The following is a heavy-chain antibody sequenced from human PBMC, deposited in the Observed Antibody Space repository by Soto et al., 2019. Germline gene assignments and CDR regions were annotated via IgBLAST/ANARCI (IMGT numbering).Heavy chain of an antibody. CDR1: GFSLSMSGVG. J-gene: IGHJ4*02. CDR2: IYWDDDK. D-gene: IGHD6-19*01. CDR3: AHIVVAGLGYYFDY. Sequence: SGPTLVNPTQTLTLTCTFSGFSLSMSGVGVGWIRQPPGKALEWLALIYWDDDKRYSPSLKSRLTITKDTSKNQVVLTMSNMDPVDTARYYCAHIVVAGLGYYFDYWGQGTLVTVSS. V-gene: IGHV2-5*02.